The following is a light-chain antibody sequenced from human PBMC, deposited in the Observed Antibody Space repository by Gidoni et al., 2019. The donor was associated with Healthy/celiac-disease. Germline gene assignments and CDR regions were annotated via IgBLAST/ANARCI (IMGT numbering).Light chain of an antibody. CDR2: GAS. CDR1: QSVSSN. Sequence: ELVITQSPATLSVSPGERATLSCRASQSVSSNLAWYQQKPGQAPRLLIYGASTRATGIPARFSGSGSGTDFTLTISSLQSEDFAVYYCQQYNNWPRTFGQGTKVEIK. CDR3: QQYNNWPRT. J-gene: IGKJ1*01. V-gene: IGKV3-15*01.